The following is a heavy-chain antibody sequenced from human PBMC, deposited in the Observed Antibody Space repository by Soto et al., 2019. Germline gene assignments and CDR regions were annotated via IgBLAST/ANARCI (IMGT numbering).Heavy chain of an antibody. CDR1: GYSFPSYW. D-gene: IGHD1-1*01. J-gene: IGHJ4*02. CDR2: IYPGDSDT. Sequence: ESLKLSCKGCGYSFPSYWIAWVRQMPGKGLECMGIIYPGDSDTRYSPSFQGQVTISVDKSINTAYLQWSSLRASDTAIYYCAIHGKLSSMTNYFDSWGQGALVTASS. V-gene: IGHV5-51*01. CDR3: AIHGKLSSMTNYFDS.